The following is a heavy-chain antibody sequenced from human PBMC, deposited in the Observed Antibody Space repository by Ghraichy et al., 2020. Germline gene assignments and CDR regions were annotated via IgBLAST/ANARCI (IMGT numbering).Heavy chain of an antibody. J-gene: IGHJ3*02. Sequence: ETLSLTCAASGFTFSNAWMTWVRQAPGKGLEWVGRIKSKTDGGTPDYAAPVTGRFTISRDDSKNTLYLQLNSLQTEDTAVYYCTTGVAVAGTGAFDIWGQGTMVTVSS. V-gene: IGHV3-15*05. CDR3: TTGVAVAGTGAFDI. D-gene: IGHD6-19*01. CDR2: IKSKTDGGTP. CDR1: GFTFSNAW.